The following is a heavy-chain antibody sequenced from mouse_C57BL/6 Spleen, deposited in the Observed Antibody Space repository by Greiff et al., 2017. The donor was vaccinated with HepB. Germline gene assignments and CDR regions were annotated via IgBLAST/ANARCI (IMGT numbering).Heavy chain of an antibody. D-gene: IGHD1-1*01. V-gene: IGHV5-4*03. Sequence: DVMLVESGGGLVKPGGSLKLSCAASGFTFSSYAMSWVRQTPEKRLEWVATISDGGSYTYYPDNVKGRFTISRDNAKNNLYLQMSHLKSEDTAMYYCARGDYYGSSYDYAMDDWGQGTSVTVSS. J-gene: IGHJ4*01. CDR1: GFTFSSYA. CDR3: ARGDYYGSSYDYAMDD. CDR2: ISDGGSYT.